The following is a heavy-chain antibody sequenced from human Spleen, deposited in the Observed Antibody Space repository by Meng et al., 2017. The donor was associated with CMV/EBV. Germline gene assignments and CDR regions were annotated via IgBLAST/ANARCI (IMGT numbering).Heavy chain of an antibody. J-gene: IGHJ4*02. Sequence: GVSGDSITRSNWWSWVRQPPGKGLEWIGEISYIGSTNYNPALKSRVTISADKSKNHFSLTLSSVTAADTAVYFCARSVDTAMGYFEYWGQGTLVTVSS. CDR3: ARSVDTAMGYFEY. V-gene: IGHV4-4*01. CDR2: ISYIGST. D-gene: IGHD5-18*01. CDR1: GDSITRSNW.